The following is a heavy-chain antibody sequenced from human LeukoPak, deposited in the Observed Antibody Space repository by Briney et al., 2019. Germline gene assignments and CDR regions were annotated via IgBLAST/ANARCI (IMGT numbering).Heavy chain of an antibody. D-gene: IGHD3-16*01. J-gene: IGHJ4*02. CDR2: IYYSGST. Sequence: PSQTLSLTCTVSGGSISSGDYYWSWIRQPPGKGLERIGYIYYSGSTYYNPSLKSRVTISVDTSKNQFSLKLSSVTAADTAVYYCARENPIRGGYFDYWGQGTLVTVSS. CDR1: GGSISSGDYY. CDR3: ARENPIRGGYFDY. V-gene: IGHV4-30-4*01.